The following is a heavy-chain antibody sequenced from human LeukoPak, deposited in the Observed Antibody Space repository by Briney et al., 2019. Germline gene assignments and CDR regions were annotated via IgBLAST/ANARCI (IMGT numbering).Heavy chain of an antibody. V-gene: IGHV3-9*01. J-gene: IGHJ5*02. CDR2: ISWNSGSI. D-gene: IGHD6-6*01. Sequence: GGSLRLSCAASGFTFDDYAMHWVRQAPGKGLEWVSGISWNSGSIGYADSVKGRFTISRDNAKNSLYLQMNSQRAEDTALYYCAKEGYSSSSGWFDPWGQGTLVTVSS. CDR3: AKEGYSSSSGWFDP. CDR1: GFTFDDYA.